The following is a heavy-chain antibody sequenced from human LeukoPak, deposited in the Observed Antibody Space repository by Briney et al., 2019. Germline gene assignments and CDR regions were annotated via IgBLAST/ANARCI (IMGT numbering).Heavy chain of an antibody. V-gene: IGHV1-2*02. D-gene: IGHD3-10*01. CDR1: GYTFTGYY. Sequence: ASVKVSCKASGYTFTGYYMHWVRQAPGQGLEWRGWINPNSGGTDYAQKFQGGVTMTRDTSISTAYMELRRLRSDDTAVYYCARVKGRFGELSYYFDYWGQGTLVTVSS. J-gene: IGHJ4*02. CDR3: ARVKGRFGELSYYFDY. CDR2: INPNSGGT.